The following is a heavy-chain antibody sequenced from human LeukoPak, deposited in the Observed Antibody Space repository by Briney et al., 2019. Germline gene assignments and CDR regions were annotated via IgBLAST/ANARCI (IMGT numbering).Heavy chain of an antibody. CDR2: INHSGST. J-gene: IGHJ4*02. Sequence: SETLSLTCAVYGGSFSGYYWSWIRQPPGKGLEWIGEINHSGSTTYNPSLKSRVTISVDTSKNQFSLKLTSVTAADTAVYYCARASHARTTVASGTYYFDYWGQGTLVTVSS. CDR3: ARASHARTTVASGTYYFDY. V-gene: IGHV4-34*01. D-gene: IGHD4-23*01. CDR1: GGSFSGYY.